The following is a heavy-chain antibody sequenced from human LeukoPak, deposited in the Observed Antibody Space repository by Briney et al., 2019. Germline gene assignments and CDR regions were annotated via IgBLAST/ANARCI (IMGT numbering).Heavy chain of an antibody. CDR2: ISGSRNST. Sequence: GGSLRLSCAASGFTFSSYAMSWVRQAPGKGLEWVSAISGSRNSTYYADSVKGRFTISRDSSKNTVYLQMNSLRGEDTAVYYCAKWGCSGGSCYPFGYWGQGTLVTVSS. CDR1: GFTFSSYA. D-gene: IGHD2-15*01. J-gene: IGHJ4*02. V-gene: IGHV3-23*01. CDR3: AKWGCSGGSCYPFGY.